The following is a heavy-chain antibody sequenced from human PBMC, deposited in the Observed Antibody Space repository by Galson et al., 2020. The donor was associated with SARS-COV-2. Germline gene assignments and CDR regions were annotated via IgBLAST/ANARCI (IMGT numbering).Heavy chain of an antibody. D-gene: IGHD1-26*01. J-gene: IGHJ5*02. Sequence: GGSLRLSCAASGFTFSSYSMNWVRQAPGKGLEWVSSISSSSSYIYYADSVKGRFTISRDNAKNSLYLQMNSLRAEDTAVYYCARIIEELHNWFDPWGQVTLVTVSS. CDR3: ARIIEELHNWFDP. V-gene: IGHV3-21*01. CDR2: ISSSSSYI. CDR1: GFTFSSYS.